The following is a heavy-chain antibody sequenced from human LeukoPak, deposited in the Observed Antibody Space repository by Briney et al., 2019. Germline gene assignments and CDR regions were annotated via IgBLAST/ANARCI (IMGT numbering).Heavy chain of an antibody. Sequence: GGSLRVSCAASGFTFSSYWMSWVRQAPGKGLEWVANIKQDGSEKYYVDSVKGRFTISRDNAKNSLYLQMNSLRAEDTAVYYCARVTPRLIAAAPYFDYWGQGTLVTVSS. CDR2: IKQDGSEK. CDR3: ARVTPRLIAAAPYFDY. CDR1: GFTFSSYW. D-gene: IGHD6-13*01. J-gene: IGHJ4*02. V-gene: IGHV3-7*01.